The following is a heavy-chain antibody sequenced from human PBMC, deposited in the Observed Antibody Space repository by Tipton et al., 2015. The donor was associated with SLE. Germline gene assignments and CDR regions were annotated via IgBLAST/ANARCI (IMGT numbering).Heavy chain of an antibody. J-gene: IGHJ5*02. CDR3: ARAADFWSGYRFDP. D-gene: IGHD3-3*01. V-gene: IGHV1-2*06. CDR2: INPNSGGT. Sequence: QLVQSGPEVKKPGASVKVSCKASGYTFTGYYMHWVRQAPGQGLEWMGRINPNSGGTNYAQKFQGRVTMTRDTSISTAYMELSRLRSDDTAVYYCARAADFWSGYRFDPWGQGTLVTVSS. CDR1: GYTFTGYY.